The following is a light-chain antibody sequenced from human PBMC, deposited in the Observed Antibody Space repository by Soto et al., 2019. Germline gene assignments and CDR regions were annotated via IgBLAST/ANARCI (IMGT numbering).Light chain of an antibody. V-gene: IGKV1-5*03. CDR1: QSISTW. J-gene: IGKJ2*01. CDR3: QQYNDSFPYT. Sequence: DIQMTQSPSTLSASVGDRVTITCRASQSISTWFAWSQQKPGAAPMLMIYKATTLASEAPSRFSGSRSGTEFTLSVSTLQPVDFATYYCQQYNDSFPYTLGQGTKVDIK. CDR2: KAT.